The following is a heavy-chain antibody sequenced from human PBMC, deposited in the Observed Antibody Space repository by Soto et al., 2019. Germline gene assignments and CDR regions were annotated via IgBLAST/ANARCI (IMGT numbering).Heavy chain of an antibody. CDR3: ARGYCSGGSCYMSGY. CDR2: INAGNGNT. CDR1: GYTFTSYA. D-gene: IGHD2-15*01. Sequence: QVQLVQSGAEVKKPGASVKVSCKASGYTFTSYAMHWVRQAPGQRLERMGWINAGNGNTKYSQKFQGRVTITRDTSASTAYMELSSLRSEDTAVYYCARGYCSGGSCYMSGYWGQGTLVTVSS. V-gene: IGHV1-3*01. J-gene: IGHJ4*02.